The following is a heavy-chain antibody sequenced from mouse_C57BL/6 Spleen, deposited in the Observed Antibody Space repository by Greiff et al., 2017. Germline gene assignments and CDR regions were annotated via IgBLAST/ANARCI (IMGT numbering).Heavy chain of an antibody. V-gene: IGHV5-16*01. CDR2: INYDGSST. Sequence: EVQLQESEGGLVQPGSSMKLSCTASGFTFSDYYMAWVRQVPEKGLEWVANINYDGSSTYYLASLKSRFIISRDNAKNILYLQMSSLKSEDTATDYCAREDSLGDYYAMDYWGQGTSVTVSS. CDR1: GFTFSDYY. J-gene: IGHJ4*01. D-gene: IGHD3-3*01. CDR3: AREDSLGDYYAMDY.